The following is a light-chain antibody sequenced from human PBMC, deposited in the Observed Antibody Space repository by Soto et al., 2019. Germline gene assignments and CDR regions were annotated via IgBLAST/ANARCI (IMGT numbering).Light chain of an antibody. CDR2: GAS. Sequence: IVMTQSPATLSLSPGEKATLSCRASQSISNNFAWFQQKPGQVPRLLIYGASNRATGVSARFSGSGSGTEFTLTISSLQSEDFAVYYCLQYHYWWTFGQRTKVDIK. CDR1: QSISNN. CDR3: LQYHYWWT. J-gene: IGKJ1*01. V-gene: IGKV3-15*01.